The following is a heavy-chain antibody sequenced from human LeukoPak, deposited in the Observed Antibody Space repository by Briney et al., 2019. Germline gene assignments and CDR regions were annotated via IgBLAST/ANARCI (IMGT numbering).Heavy chain of an antibody. V-gene: IGHV1-2*06. J-gene: IGHJ4*02. CDR2: INPNSGGT. CDR3: ARVSSGGSSGYLFDY. Sequence: ASVKVSCKASGYTFTGYYMHWVRQAPGQGLEWMGRINPNSGGTNYAQKFQGRVTMTRDTSISTAYMELSRLRSDDTAVYYCARVSSGGSSGYLFDYWGQGTLVTVPS. D-gene: IGHD3-22*01. CDR1: GYTFTGYY.